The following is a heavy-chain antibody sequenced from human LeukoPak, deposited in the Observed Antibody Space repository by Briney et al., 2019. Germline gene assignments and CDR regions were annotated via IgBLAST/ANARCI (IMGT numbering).Heavy chain of an antibody. Sequence: SETLSLTCAVSGGSFSAYYWNWIRQPPGKGLEWIGKINHSGSTNYNPSLKSRVTISLDTSKNQFSLKLSSVTAADTAVYYCARVRRRITIFGVVIRGAFDYWGQGTLVTVSS. CDR1: GGSFSAYY. D-gene: IGHD3-3*01. CDR2: INHSGST. CDR3: ARVRRRITIFGVVIRGAFDY. V-gene: IGHV4-34*01. J-gene: IGHJ4*02.